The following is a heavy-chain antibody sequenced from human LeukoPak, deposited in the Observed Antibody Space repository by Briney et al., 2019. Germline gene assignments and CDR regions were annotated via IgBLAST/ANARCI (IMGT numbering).Heavy chain of an antibody. CDR3: ARSYSNHLFGMDV. Sequence: QPGGSLRLSCAASGFTVSSYYMTWVRQAPGKGLEWVSVIYSGGSTYYADSVKGRVAISRGNSKNTVFLQMNSVRAEDTAVYYCARSYSNHLFGMDVWGQGTTVTVSS. J-gene: IGHJ6*02. D-gene: IGHD4-11*01. V-gene: IGHV3-66*01. CDR1: GFTVSSYY. CDR2: IYSGGST.